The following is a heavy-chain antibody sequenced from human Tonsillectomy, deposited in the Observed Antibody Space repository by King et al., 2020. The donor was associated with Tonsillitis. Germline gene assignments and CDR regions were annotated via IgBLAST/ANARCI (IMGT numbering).Heavy chain of an antibody. D-gene: IGHD1-14*01. CDR2: IWNDGTRK. Sequence: VQLVESGGGVVQPGTSLRLSCAASGFTFSSSNMHWLRQAPGKELEWVAVIWNDGTRKVYADFVKGRFTISRDNYENTLYLQMNSLRAEDTAVYYCARGWEPTANPNWFDPWGQGTLVTVSS. CDR1: GFTFSSSN. J-gene: IGHJ5*02. V-gene: IGHV3-33*08. CDR3: ARGWEPTANPNWFDP.